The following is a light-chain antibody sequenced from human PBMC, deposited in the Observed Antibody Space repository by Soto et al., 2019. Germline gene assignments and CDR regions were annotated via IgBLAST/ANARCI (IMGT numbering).Light chain of an antibody. Sequence: EIVLTQSPATLSLSPGERATLSCRASQSVSNYLAWYQQKPGQAPRLLIYGASNRATGIPARFGGSGSGTDFTLTISSLEPEDFAVYYCQQRSNWPLLTFGGGTKVEIK. J-gene: IGKJ4*01. CDR2: GAS. CDR3: QQRSNWPLLT. V-gene: IGKV3-11*01. CDR1: QSVSNY.